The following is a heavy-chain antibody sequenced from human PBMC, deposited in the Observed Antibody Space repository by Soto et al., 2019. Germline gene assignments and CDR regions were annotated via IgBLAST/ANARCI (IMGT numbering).Heavy chain of an antibody. Sequence: GGSLRLSCAASGFTFSSYSMNWVRQAPGKGLEWISYISSSSSTIDYADSVKGRFTISRDNAKNSLYLQMNSLRAEDTALYYCSRDKDYGFDYWGQGTLVTVSS. CDR3: SRDKDYGFDY. CDR2: ISSSSSTI. D-gene: IGHD4-17*01. J-gene: IGHJ4*02. CDR1: GFTFSSYS. V-gene: IGHV3-48*01.